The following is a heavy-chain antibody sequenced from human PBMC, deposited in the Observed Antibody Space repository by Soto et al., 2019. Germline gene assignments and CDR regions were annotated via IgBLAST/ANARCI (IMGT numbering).Heavy chain of an antibody. Sequence: EVQLLESGGGLVQPGGSLRLSCAASGLTFSGYGMSWVRQAPRTGLEWVSAISGSGSTTYYADSVKGRFTISRDDSKNILFLQMNRLRAEDTAVYYCVTRSRGLQSSPPRLDSWGQGTLVTVSS. CDR3: VTRSRGLQSSPPRLDS. V-gene: IGHV3-23*01. CDR2: ISGSGSTT. CDR1: GLTFSGYG. J-gene: IGHJ4*02. D-gene: IGHD4-4*01.